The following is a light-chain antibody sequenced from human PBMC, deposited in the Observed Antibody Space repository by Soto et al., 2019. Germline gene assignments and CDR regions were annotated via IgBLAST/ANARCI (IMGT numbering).Light chain of an antibody. J-gene: IGKJ1*01. CDR3: QQYNSYST. CDR2: KAS. CDR1: QSISSW. Sequence: DIQMTPSPSTLSASVVDRVTITCRASQSISSWLAWYQQKPGKAPKLLIYKASSLESGVPSRFSGSGSGIEFTLTISSLQPDDFATYYCQQYNSYSTFGQGTKVDI. V-gene: IGKV1-5*03.